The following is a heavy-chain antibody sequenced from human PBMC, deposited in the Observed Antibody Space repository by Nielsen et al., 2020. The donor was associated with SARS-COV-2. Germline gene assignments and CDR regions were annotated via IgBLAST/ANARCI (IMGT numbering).Heavy chain of an antibody. V-gene: IGHV3-7*03. CDR2: IKQDGSEK. Sequence: GESLKISCAASGFTFSSYAMSWVRQAPGKGLEWVANIKQDGSEKYYVDSVKGRFTISRDNAKNSLYLQMNSLRAEDTAVYYCARPRIAARPYYFDYWGQGTLVTVSS. J-gene: IGHJ4*02. CDR1: GFTFSSYA. D-gene: IGHD6-6*01. CDR3: ARPRIAARPYYFDY.